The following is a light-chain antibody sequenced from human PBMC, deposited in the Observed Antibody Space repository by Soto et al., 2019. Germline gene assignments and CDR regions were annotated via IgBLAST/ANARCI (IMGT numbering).Light chain of an antibody. V-gene: IGKV3-15*01. CDR1: QRFGSSN. CDR2: GIS. Sequence: EIVLTQSPGTLSLSPGERGTLSCRASQRFGSSNLAWYQQKPGQPPRLLIYGISTRATGIPARFSGSGSGTEFSLTISSLQSEDFAVYYCQQYSKWPITFGQGTRLEIK. CDR3: QQYSKWPIT. J-gene: IGKJ5*01.